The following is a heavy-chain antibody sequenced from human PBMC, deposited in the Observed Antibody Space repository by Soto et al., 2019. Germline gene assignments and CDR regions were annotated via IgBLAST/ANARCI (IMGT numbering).Heavy chain of an antibody. J-gene: IGHJ4*02. CDR3: ARLKNGSGSYYFDY. D-gene: IGHD3-10*01. CDR1: GGSISSYY. Sequence: PSETLSLTCTVSGGSISSYYWSWIRQPPGKGLEWIGYIYYSGSTYYNPFLKSRVTISVVTSKNQFFLNLISVTAAFSAVYYCARLKNGSGSYYFDYWGQGTLVTVSS. CDR2: IYYSGST. V-gene: IGHV4-59*08.